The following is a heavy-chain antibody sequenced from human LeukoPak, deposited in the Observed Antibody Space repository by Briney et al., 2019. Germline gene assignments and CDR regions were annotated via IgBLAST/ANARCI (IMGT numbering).Heavy chain of an antibody. Sequence: PSETLSLTCTVSGGSISSSSYYWGWIRQPPGKGLEWIGSIYYSGSTYYNPSLKSRVTISVDTSKNQFSLKLSSVTAADTAVYYCASNGLLWFGEFRSNYWGQGTLVTVSS. D-gene: IGHD3-10*01. CDR1: GGSISSSSYY. V-gene: IGHV4-39*01. CDR3: ASNGLLWFGEFRSNY. CDR2: IYYSGST. J-gene: IGHJ4*02.